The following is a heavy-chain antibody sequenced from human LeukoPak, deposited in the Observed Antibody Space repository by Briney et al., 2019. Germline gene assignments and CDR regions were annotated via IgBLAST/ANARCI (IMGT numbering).Heavy chain of an antibody. CDR1: GASMNGYF. Sequence: SETLSLTCSVSGASMNGYFWNWVRQTPEKGLEWIGYVSHTGATTSNPTLKSRVSITIDTSKSQISLTMTSVTAADSALYYCAGDRRGSFYTFDLWGPGTIVSVS. CDR2: VSHTGAT. D-gene: IGHD1-26*01. J-gene: IGHJ3*01. V-gene: IGHV4-59*01. CDR3: AGDRRGSFYTFDL.